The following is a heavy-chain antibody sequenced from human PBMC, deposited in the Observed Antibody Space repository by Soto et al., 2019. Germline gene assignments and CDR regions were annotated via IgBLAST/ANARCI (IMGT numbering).Heavy chain of an antibody. CDR3: AKDISSINAGYYYYGMDV. CDR1: GLDFSSEV. Sequence: PGWSLRLSCAASGLDFSSEVMCWVRQAPGKGLEWVSSISGSGRTIYHADSMRGRFAISRDNSKNSLYLQMNSLRAEDTALYYCAKDISSINAGYYYYGMDVWGQGTTVTVSS. CDR2: ISGSGRTI. V-gene: IGHV3-23*01. J-gene: IGHJ6*02. D-gene: IGHD2-21*01.